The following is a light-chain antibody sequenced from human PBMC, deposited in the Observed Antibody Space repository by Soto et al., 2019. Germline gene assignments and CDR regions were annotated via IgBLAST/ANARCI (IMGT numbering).Light chain of an antibody. CDR1: QSIHTS. Sequence: EFVLTQSPGTLSLSPGEIATLSCRASQSIHTSLAWYQQKSGKPPRLVIYDSTLRANGVPDRFGGSRSGTEFTLTINSLEPEDFAVYYCQQRNVWPPITFGQGTRLEI. CDR2: DST. V-gene: IGKV3-11*01. CDR3: QQRNVWPPIT. J-gene: IGKJ5*01.